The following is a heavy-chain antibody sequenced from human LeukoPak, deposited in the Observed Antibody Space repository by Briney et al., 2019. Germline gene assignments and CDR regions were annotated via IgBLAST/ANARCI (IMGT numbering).Heavy chain of an antibody. D-gene: IGHD2-15*01. CDR2: IYYSGST. J-gene: IGHJ6*02. Sequence: PSQTLSLTCTVSGGSISSGDYYWSWIRQPPGKGLEWIGYIYYSGSTYYNPSLKSRVTISVDTSKNQFSLKLSSVTAADTAVYYCARFLGGRGYYGMDVWGQGTTVTVSS. CDR3: ARFLGGRGYYGMDV. CDR1: GGSISSGDYY. V-gene: IGHV4-30-4*08.